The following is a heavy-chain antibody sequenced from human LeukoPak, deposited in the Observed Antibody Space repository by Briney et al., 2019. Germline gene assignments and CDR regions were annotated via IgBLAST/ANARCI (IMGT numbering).Heavy chain of an antibody. CDR2: IQEDGSNK. Sequence: PGGSLRLSCAASGVTLSYFWMSWVRQAPGKGLEWVANIQEDGSNKYYVGSVKGRFTISRDNAKNSVYLQMNSLRAEDTAVYYCAREARGTRAAFDIWGQGTVVTVS. V-gene: IGHV3-7*01. D-gene: IGHD1-1*01. CDR1: GVTLSYFW. CDR3: AREARGTRAAFDI. J-gene: IGHJ3*02.